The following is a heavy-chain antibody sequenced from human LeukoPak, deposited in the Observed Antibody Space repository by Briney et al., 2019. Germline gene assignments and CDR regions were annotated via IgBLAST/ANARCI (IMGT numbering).Heavy chain of an antibody. Sequence: GASVKVSCKASGYTFTGYYMHWVRQAPGQGLEWMGRINPNSGGTNYAQKFQGRVTMTRDTSISTAYMELSRLRSDDTAVYYCARSDGSGWEDFDYWGQGTLVTVSS. V-gene: IGHV1-2*06. J-gene: IGHJ4*02. CDR2: INPNSGGT. D-gene: IGHD6-19*01. CDR1: GYTFTGYY. CDR3: ARSDGSGWEDFDY.